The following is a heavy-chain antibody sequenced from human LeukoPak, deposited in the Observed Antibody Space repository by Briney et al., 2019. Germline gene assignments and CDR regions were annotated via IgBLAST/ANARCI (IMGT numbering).Heavy chain of an antibody. V-gene: IGHV1-2*02. CDR2: INPNSGGT. J-gene: IGHJ4*02. CDR1: GYTFTGYS. D-gene: IGHD6-13*01. Sequence: ASLKVSCKASGYTFTGYSMHSLRQAPGHALEWMGWINPNSGGTNYAQKFQGRVTLTRNTSISTAYMELSSLRSDDTAVYYWARDGSLDYWGQGTLVTVS. CDR3: ARDGSLDY.